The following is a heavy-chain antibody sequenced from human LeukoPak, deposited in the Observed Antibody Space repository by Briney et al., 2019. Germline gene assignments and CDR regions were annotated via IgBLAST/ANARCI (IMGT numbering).Heavy chain of an antibody. CDR2: INPNSGGT. CDR1: GYTFTGHY. V-gene: IGHV1-2*02. CDR3: ARDFTQNYFDTSGYPGDY. D-gene: IGHD3-22*01. J-gene: IGHJ4*02. Sequence: GASVKVSCKASGYTFTGHYIHWVRQAPGQGLEWMGWINPNSGGTSCAQKFQGRVTMTRDTSISTAYMELSRLRSDDTAVYYCARDFTQNYFDTSGYPGDYWGQGTLVTVSS.